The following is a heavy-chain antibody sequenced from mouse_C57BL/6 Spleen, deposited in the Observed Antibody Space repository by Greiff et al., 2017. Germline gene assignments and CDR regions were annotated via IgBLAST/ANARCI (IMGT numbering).Heavy chain of an antibody. CDR3: AREDTTVVPLFDY. V-gene: IGHV1-58*01. D-gene: IGHD1-1*01. Sequence: VQLQQSGPVLVKPGASVKMSCKASGYTFTDYYMNWVKQRPGQGLEWIGYIYIGNGYTEYNEKFKGKATLTSDTSSSTAYMQLSSLTSEDSAIYFCAREDTTVVPLFDYWGQGTTLTVSS. CDR2: IYIGNGYT. J-gene: IGHJ2*01. CDR1: GYTFTDYY.